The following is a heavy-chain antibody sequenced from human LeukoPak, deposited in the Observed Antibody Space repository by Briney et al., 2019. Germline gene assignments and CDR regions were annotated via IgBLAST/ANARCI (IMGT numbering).Heavy chain of an antibody. Sequence: SGPTLLKPTPTLTLTCSFSGFSLSTTGVGVGWIRQSPGKALEWLPLIYWDDDKRYNPSLKTRLTIVKDTSNNHVVLLMTNMDPVDTATYYCAHRRSGYNWNHGDFDYWGQGNPVTVSS. CDR3: AHRRSGYNWNHGDFDY. CDR1: GFSLSTTGVG. V-gene: IGHV2-5*02. CDR2: IYWDDDK. D-gene: IGHD1-14*01. J-gene: IGHJ4*02.